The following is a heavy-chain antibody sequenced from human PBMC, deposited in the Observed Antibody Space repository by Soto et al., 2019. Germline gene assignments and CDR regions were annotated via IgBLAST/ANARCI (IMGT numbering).Heavy chain of an antibody. CDR1: GFTFSSYE. V-gene: IGHV3-48*03. J-gene: IGHJ6*02. CDR2: ISSSGSTI. Sequence: PGGSLRLSCAASGFTFSSYEMNWVHQAPGKGLEWVSYISSSGSTIYYADSVKGRFTISRDNAKNSLYLQMNGLRAEDTAVYYCARVRIVVVTTYPGDYYGMDVWGQGTTVTVSS. CDR3: ARVRIVVVTTYPGDYYGMDV. D-gene: IGHD2-21*02.